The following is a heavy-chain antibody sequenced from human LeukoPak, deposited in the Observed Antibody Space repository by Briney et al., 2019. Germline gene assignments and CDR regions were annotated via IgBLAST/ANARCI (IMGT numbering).Heavy chain of an antibody. Sequence: GSLRLSCAASGFTFSSYAMSWVRQAPGKGLEWIGEINHSGSTNYNPSLKSRVTISVDTSKNQFSLKLSSVTAADTAVYYCARGRYSSGWYGMDVWGQGTTVTVSS. J-gene: IGHJ6*02. V-gene: IGHV4-34*01. CDR1: GFTFSSYA. D-gene: IGHD6-19*01. CDR2: INHSGST. CDR3: ARGRYSSGWYGMDV.